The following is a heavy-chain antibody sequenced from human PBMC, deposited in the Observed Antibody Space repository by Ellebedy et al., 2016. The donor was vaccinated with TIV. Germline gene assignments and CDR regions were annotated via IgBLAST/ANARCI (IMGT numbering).Heavy chain of an antibody. D-gene: IGHD3-9*01. CDR2: IYYIGYT. Sequence: MPGGSLRLSCNVPGGSTYSYYWSWIRQPPGQGLEWIGYIYYIGYTEYNPSPKSRVTISLDTSKDQFSLRLSSVTAADTAVYYCARGPLRYFDWVYYYHGMDVWGQGTTVTVSS. V-gene: IGHV4-59*08. CDR3: ARGPLRYFDWVYYYHGMDV. CDR1: GGSTYSYY. J-gene: IGHJ6*02.